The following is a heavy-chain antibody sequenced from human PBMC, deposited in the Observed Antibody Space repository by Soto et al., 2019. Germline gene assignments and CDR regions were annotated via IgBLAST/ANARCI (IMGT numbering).Heavy chain of an antibody. CDR2: INHSGST. J-gene: IGHJ5*02. CDR3: ARKYYYDSSGYYGP. V-gene: IGHV4-34*01. Sequence: PSETLSLTCAVYGGSSSGYYWSWIRQPPGKGLEWIGEINHSGSTNYNPSLKSRVTISVDTSKNQFSLKLSSVTAADTAVYYCARKYYYDSSGYYGPWGQGTLVTVSS. CDR1: GGSSSGYY. D-gene: IGHD3-22*01.